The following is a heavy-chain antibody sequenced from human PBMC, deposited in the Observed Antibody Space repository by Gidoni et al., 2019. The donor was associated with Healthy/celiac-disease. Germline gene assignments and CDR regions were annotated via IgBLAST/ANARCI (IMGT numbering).Heavy chain of an antibody. CDR3: ARASGAGPMVRGVIANWFDP. D-gene: IGHD3-10*01. Sequence: QVQLQQWGAGLLKPSETLSLTCAVYGGSFSGYYWSWIRQPPGEGLEWIGEINHSGSTNYNPSLKSRVTISVDTSKNQFSLKLSSVTAADTAVYYCARASGAGPMVRGVIANWFDPWGQGTLVTVSS. CDR2: INHSGST. V-gene: IGHV4-34*01. CDR1: GGSFSGYY. J-gene: IGHJ5*02.